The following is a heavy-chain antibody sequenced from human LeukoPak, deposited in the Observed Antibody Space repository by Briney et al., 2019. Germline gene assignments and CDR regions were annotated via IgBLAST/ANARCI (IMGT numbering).Heavy chain of an antibody. Sequence: SETLSLTCTVSGGSISSYYWSWIRQPPGKGLEWIGYIYYSGSTNYNPSLKSRVTISVDTSKNQFSLKLSSVTAADTAVYYCARDQGHSGWSGWYCGMDVWGQGTTVTVSS. CDR3: ARDQGHSGWSGWYCGMDV. J-gene: IGHJ6*02. V-gene: IGHV4-59*01. D-gene: IGHD6-19*01. CDR2: IYYSGST. CDR1: GGSISSYY.